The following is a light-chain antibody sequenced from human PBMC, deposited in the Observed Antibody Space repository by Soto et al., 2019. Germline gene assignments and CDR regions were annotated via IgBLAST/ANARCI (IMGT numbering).Light chain of an antibody. CDR1: QSISSW. J-gene: IGKJ1*01. Sequence: DIQMTQSPSILSASVGDRVTITCRASQSISSWLAWYQQKPGKAPNLLIHKASHLESGVPSRFSGSGSGTEFTLTISSLQPDDFATYYCQQSYTIPWMFGQGTRWIS. CDR2: KAS. CDR3: QQSYTIPWM. V-gene: IGKV1-5*03.